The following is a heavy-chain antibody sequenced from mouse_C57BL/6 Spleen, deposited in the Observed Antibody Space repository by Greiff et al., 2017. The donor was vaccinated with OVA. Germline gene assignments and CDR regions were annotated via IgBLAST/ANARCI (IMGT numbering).Heavy chain of an antibody. CDR1: GYTFTSYW. V-gene: IGHV1-64*01. D-gene: IGHD3-2*02. Sequence: VQLQQPGAELVKPGASVKLSCKASGYTFTSYWMHWVKQRPGQGLEWIGMIHPNSGSTNYNEKFKSKATLTVDKSSRAAYMQLSSLTSEGSAVYYCTAQATWFAYWGQGTLVTVSA. CDR3: TAQATWFAY. J-gene: IGHJ3*01. CDR2: IHPNSGST.